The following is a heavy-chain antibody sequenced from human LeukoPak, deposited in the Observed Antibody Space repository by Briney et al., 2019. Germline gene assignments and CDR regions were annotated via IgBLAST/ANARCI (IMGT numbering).Heavy chain of an antibody. CDR3: ARGDDSGYYDYFDY. CDR2: IYTGGNT. V-gene: IGHV3-53*01. J-gene: IGHJ4*02. D-gene: IGHD3-22*01. Sequence: GGSLRLSCAASGFTVDSNYLSWVRQAPGKGLEWVSTIYTGGNTYYAASVKGRFTISRDFSKNTVFLHMNSLRAEDTAMYYCARGDDSGYYDYFDYWGQGALVTVST. CDR1: GFTVDSNY.